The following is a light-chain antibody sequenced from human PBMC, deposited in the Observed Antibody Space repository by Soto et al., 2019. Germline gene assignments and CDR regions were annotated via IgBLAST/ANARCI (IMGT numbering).Light chain of an antibody. V-gene: IGKV3-20*01. CDR2: GAS. Sequence: EIVLTQSPGTLSLSPGERATLSCRASQTVGSSFLAWFQHKPGQAPRLLIYGASSRATGIPDRFSGSGSGTDFTLTISRLEPEDFAVYYCQQYGGSPLTFGGGTKVDIK. CDR3: QQYGGSPLT. J-gene: IGKJ4*01. CDR1: QTVGSSF.